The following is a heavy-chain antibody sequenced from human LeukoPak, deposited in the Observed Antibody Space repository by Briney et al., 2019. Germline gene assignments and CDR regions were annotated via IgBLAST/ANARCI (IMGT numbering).Heavy chain of an antibody. V-gene: IGHV4-59*08. J-gene: IGHJ4*02. D-gene: IGHD5-18*01. CDR1: GGSIGSYY. CDR2: IYYSGST. Sequence: SETLSLTCTVSGGSIGSYYWSWIRQPPGKGLEWIGYIYYSGSTNYNPSLKSRVTISVDTSKNQFSLKLSSVTAADTAVYYCARRGSNSYGYDYWGQGTLVTVSS. CDR3: ARRGSNSYGYDY.